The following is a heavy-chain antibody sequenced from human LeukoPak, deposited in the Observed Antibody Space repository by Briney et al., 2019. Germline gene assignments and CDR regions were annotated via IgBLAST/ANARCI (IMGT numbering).Heavy chain of an antibody. V-gene: IGHV1-18*01. J-gene: IGHJ5*02. CDR3: ARETNYYGSGSPGWFDP. CDR2: IIAYNGNT. CDR1: GYTFTSYC. Sequence: ASVKVSCKASGYTFTSYCISWVRQAPGQGLEWMGWIIAYNGNTNYARKLQGRVTMTTDTSTSTAYMELRRLRSDDTAVYYCARETNYYGSGSPGWFDPWGQGTLVTVSS. D-gene: IGHD3-10*01.